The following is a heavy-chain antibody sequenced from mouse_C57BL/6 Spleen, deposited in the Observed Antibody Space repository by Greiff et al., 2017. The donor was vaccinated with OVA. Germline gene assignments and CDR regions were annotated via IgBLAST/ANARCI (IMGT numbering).Heavy chain of an antibody. V-gene: IGHV1-18*01. J-gene: IGHJ3*01. Sequence: VQLQQSGPELVKPGASVKIPCKASGYTFTDYNMDWVKQSHGKSLEWIGDINPNNGGTIYNQKFKGKATLTVDKSSSTAYMELRSLTSEDTAVYYCAREEDYGYDGGLAYWGQGTLVTVSA. CDR1: GYTFTDYN. D-gene: IGHD2-2*01. CDR3: AREEDYGYDGGLAY. CDR2: INPNNGGT.